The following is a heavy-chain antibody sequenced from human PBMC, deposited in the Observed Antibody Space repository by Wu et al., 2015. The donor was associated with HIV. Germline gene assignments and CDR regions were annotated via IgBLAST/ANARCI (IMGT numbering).Heavy chain of an antibody. V-gene: IGHV1-2*02. J-gene: IGHJ6*03. D-gene: IGHD6-19*01. CDR1: GYTFTSYY. CDR3: ARGGRLVDYYYYYMDV. CDR2: INPNSGGT. Sequence: QVQLVQSGAEVKKPGASVKVSCKASGYTFTSYYTHWVRQAPGQGLEWMGWINPNSGGTNYAQKFQGRITMTRDTSISTAYMELSRLRSDDTAVYYCARGGRLVDYYYYYMDVWGKGTTVTVSS.